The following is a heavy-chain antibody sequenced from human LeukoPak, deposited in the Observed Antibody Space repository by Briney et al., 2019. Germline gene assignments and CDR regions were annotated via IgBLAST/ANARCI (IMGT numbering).Heavy chain of an antibody. J-gene: IGHJ4*02. V-gene: IGHV4-59*11. CDR3: ARDPTSINSDDF. CDR2: IYYRGNT. D-gene: IGHD4-23*01. CDR1: GGSISSHF. Sequence: SETLSLTCTVSGGSISSHFWTWIRQSPGKGLEWIGYIYYRGNTNYNPSLKSRVTISVDTSKNHFSLRLSSVTAADTAVYYCARDPTSINSDDFWGQGTLVTVSS.